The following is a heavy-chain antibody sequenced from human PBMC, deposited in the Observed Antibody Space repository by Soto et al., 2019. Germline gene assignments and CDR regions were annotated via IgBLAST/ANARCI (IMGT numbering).Heavy chain of an antibody. Sequence: GGSLRLSCAASGFTFSHYVLSWVRQAPGGGLEWVSSISGSGSSVYLADSVRGRFAMSRDLSTNTVSLQMNSLTVEDTAIYYCAKVRASYLSASYFYYGLEVWGQGTKVTVYS. CDR1: GFTFSHYV. D-gene: IGHD2-21*01. J-gene: IGHJ6*02. CDR3: AKVRASYLSASYFYYGLEV. V-gene: IGHV3-23*01. CDR2: ISGSGSSV.